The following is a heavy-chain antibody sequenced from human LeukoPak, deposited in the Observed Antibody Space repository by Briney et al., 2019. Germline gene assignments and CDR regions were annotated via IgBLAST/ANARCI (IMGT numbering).Heavy chain of an antibody. D-gene: IGHD6-13*01. Sequence: PSETLFLTCTVSGGSISSYYWSWIRQPPGKGLEWIGYIYYSGSTNYNPSLKSRVTISVDTSKNQFSLKLSSVTAADTAVYYCARDALSSSPLNYFDYWGQGTLVTVSS. CDR2: IYYSGST. CDR1: GGSISSYY. V-gene: IGHV4-59*01. J-gene: IGHJ4*02. CDR3: ARDALSSSPLNYFDY.